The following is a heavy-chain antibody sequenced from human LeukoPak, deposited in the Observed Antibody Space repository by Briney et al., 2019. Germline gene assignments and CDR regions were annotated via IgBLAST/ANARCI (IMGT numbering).Heavy chain of an antibody. D-gene: IGHD3-10*01. V-gene: IGHV1-18*01. CDR1: GYTFTSYG. CDR3: ASKVYGSGSLDY. J-gene: IGHJ4*02. CDR2: VSAYNGNT. Sequence: ASVKVSCKASGYTFTSYGISWVRQAPGQGLEWMGWVSAYNGNTNYAQKLQGRVTMTTDTSTSTAYMELRSLRSDDTAVYYCASKVYGSGSLDYWGQGTLVTVSS.